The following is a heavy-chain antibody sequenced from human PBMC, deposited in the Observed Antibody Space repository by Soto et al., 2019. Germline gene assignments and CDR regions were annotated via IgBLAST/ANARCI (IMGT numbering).Heavy chain of an antibody. J-gene: IGHJ6*02. CDR1: GYTFTGYY. D-gene: IGHD4-17*01. V-gene: IGHV1-2*04. CDR2: INPNSGGT. Sequence: ASVKVSCKASGYTFTGYYMHWVRQAPGQGLEWMGWINPNSGGTNYAQKFQGWVTMTRDTSISTAYMELSRLRSDDTAVYYCARSGNTVTTVRYGMDVWGQGTTVTVSS. CDR3: ARSGNTVTTVRYGMDV.